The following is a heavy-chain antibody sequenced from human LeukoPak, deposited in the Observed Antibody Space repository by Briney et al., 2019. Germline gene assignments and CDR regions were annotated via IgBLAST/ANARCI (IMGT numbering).Heavy chain of an antibody. CDR3: AREFDGSASGAGY. CDR2: MSSSSGLI. J-gene: IGHJ4*02. V-gene: IGHV3-21*01. D-gene: IGHD1-26*01. CDR1: GFTFSRYS. Sequence: GGSLRLSCAASGFTFSRYSMNWVRQAPGQGLEWVSSMSSSSGLIYYGDSVKGRFTVSRDNAKRSLYLQMNSLRADDAAVYYCAREFDGSASGAGYWGQGTLVTVSS.